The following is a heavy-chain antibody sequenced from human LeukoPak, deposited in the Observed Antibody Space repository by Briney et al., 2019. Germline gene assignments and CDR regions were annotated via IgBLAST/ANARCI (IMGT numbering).Heavy chain of an antibody. J-gene: IGHJ4*02. CDR1: GYTFTSYG. CDR2: ISAYNGNT. CDR3: ARALGPTRPGDY. V-gene: IGHV1-18*01. D-gene: IGHD3-16*01. Sequence: APVKVSCKASGYTFTSYGISWVRQAPGQGLEWMGWISAYNGNTNYAQKLQGRVTMTTDTSTSTAYMELRGLRSDDTAVYYCARALGPTRPGDYWGQGTLVTVSS.